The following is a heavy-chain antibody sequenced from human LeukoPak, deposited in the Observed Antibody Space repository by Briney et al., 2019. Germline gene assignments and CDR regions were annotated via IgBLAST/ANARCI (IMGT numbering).Heavy chain of an antibody. CDR2: IYYSGST. V-gene: IGHV4-31*03. D-gene: IGHD5-18*01. CDR3: ARAGTALFFDY. J-gene: IGHJ4*02. CDR1: GGSISSGGYS. Sequence: SQTLSLTCTVSGGSISSGGYSWSWIRQHPGKGLEWIGYIYYSGSTYYNPSLKSRVTISVDTSKNQFSLKLSSVTAADTAVYYCARAGTALFFDYWGQGTLVTVSS.